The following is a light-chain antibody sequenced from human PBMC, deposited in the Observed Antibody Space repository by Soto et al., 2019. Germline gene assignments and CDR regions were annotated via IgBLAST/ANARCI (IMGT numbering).Light chain of an antibody. V-gene: IGKV3-20*01. CDR3: QQYGSAPIT. J-gene: IGKJ5*01. CDR2: GAS. CDR1: QSVSSNY. Sequence: EIVLTQSPATLSLSPGERATLSFRASQSVSSNYLAWYQQKPAQAPRLLIYGASSSATGIPDRFSGSGSGTDFTLTISRLEPEDFAVYYCQQYGSAPITFGQGTRLEIK.